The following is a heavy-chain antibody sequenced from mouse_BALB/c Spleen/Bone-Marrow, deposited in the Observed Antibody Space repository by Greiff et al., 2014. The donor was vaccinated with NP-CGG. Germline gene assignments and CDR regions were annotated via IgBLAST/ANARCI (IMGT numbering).Heavy chain of an antibody. CDR2: IDPENGDP. Sequence: VQLQQSGADLVRSGASVKLSCTASGFNIEDYYIHWVKQRPEQGLEWIGWIDPENGDPEYAPKFQGKATMTADTSSNTAYLQLACLTSGGTAVYYCNACLYDHYPLSAREYWGQGTSVTVSS. J-gene: IGHJ4*01. D-gene: IGHD2-3*01. CDR3: NACLYDHYPLSAREY. V-gene: IGHV14-4*02. CDR1: GFNIEDYY.